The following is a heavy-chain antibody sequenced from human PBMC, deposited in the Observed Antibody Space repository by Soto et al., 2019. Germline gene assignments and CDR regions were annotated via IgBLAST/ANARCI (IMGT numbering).Heavy chain of an antibody. D-gene: IGHD2-2*01. CDR3: ARVPDR. Sequence: PSETLSLTCAVHGGSFSGYYWDWIRQPPGKGLEWIGEINHGGTSNYNPSLKSRVTISVDRSKNQFSLKLSSVTAADTAVYYCARVPDRRGQGTLVT. CDR2: INHGGTS. CDR1: GGSFSGYY. J-gene: IGHJ5*02. V-gene: IGHV4-34*01.